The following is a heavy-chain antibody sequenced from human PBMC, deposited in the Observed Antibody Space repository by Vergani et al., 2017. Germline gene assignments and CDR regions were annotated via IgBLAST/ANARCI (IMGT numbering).Heavy chain of an antibody. CDR3: AREMTGDYVWGSYRSDYFDY. J-gene: IGHJ4*02. Sequence: QVQLVQSGAEVKKPGASVKVSCKASGYTFTSYYMHWVRQAPGQGLEWMGIINPSGGSTSYAQKFQGRVTMTRDTSTSTVYMALSSLRSEDTAVYYCAREMTGDYVWGSYRSDYFDYWGQGTLVTVSS. D-gene: IGHD3-16*02. CDR2: INPSGGST. CDR1: GYTFTSYY. V-gene: IGHV1-46*01.